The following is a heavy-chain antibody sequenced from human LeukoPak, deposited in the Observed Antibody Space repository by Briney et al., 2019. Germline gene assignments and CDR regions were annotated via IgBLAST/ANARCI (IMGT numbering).Heavy chain of an antibody. V-gene: IGHV3-23*01. D-gene: IGHD3-22*01. CDR1: GFTFSSYA. CDR3: ARADSSGYYYSQFKY. Sequence: PGGSLRLSCAASGFTFSSYAMNWVRQAPGKGLEWVSAISGSGDSTNYADSVKGRFTISRDKSKSTLYLQMNSLRAEDTAVYYCARADSSGYYYSQFKYWGQGTLVTVSS. CDR2: ISGSGDST. J-gene: IGHJ4*02.